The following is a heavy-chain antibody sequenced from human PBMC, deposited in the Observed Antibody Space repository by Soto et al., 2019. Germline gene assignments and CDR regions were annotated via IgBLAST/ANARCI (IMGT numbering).Heavy chain of an antibody. CDR3: AKGLQWLVPSFDY. V-gene: IGHV3-23*01. CDR2: ISGSGGST. Sequence: EVQLLESGGGLVQPGGSLRLSCAASGFTFSSYAMSWVRQAPGKGLEWVSAISGSGGSTYYADSVKGRFTISRDNAKNTLDLQMNSLRAEDTAVYYCAKGLQWLVPSFDYWGQGTLVTVSS. D-gene: IGHD6-19*01. CDR1: GFTFSSYA. J-gene: IGHJ4*02.